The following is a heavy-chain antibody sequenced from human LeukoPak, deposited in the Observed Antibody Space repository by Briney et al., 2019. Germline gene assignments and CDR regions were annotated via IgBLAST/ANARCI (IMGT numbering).Heavy chain of an antibody. D-gene: IGHD6-19*01. CDR2: INANSGTT. J-gene: IGHJ5*01. V-gene: IGHV3-23*01. Sequence: GGSLRPSCAASGFAFSFYAMSWLRQPPGKGLEWVSTINANSGTTSYAASVRGRFTISRDNSKNTLYLQVDTLRADDTATYYCAKPVSGGLAVTADWFHPWGQGTLVVVSS. CDR1: GFAFSFYA. CDR3: AKPVSGGLAVTADWFHP.